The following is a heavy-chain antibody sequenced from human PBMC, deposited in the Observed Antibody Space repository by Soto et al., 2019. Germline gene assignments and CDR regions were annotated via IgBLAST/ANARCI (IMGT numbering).Heavy chain of an antibody. D-gene: IGHD5-18*01. V-gene: IGHV3-21*01. CDR2: ISTSSSYI. Sequence: EVQLVESGGGLVKPGGSLRLSCAASGFTFTSYSMNWVRQAPGKGLEWVSSISTSSSYIYYADSVKGRFTISRDNAKNSLYLQMNSLRAEDTAVYYCAKLGGYSYTFDYWGQGTLVTVSS. CDR3: AKLGGYSYTFDY. J-gene: IGHJ4*02. CDR1: GFTFTSYS.